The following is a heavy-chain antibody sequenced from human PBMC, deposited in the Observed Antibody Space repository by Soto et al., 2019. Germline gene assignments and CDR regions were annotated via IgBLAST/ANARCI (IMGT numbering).Heavy chain of an antibody. Sequence: GGSLRLSCAASGFTFSSYAMSWVRQAPGKGLEWVSAISGSGGSTYYADSVKGRFTISRDNSKNTLYLQMNSLRAEDTAVYYCAKGRGGSYSYYYYYYGMDVWGQGTTVTVSS. CDR1: GFTFSSYA. CDR3: AKGRGGSYSYYYYYYGMDV. J-gene: IGHJ6*02. D-gene: IGHD1-26*01. V-gene: IGHV3-23*01. CDR2: ISGSGGST.